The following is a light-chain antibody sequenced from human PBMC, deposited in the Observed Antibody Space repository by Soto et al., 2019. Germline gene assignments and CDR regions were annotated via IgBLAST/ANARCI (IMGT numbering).Light chain of an antibody. CDR2: AAS. CDR1: QSISSY. J-gene: IGKJ1*01. V-gene: IGKV1-39*01. Sequence: DIQMTQSPSSLSASVGDRVTITCRASQSISSYLAWYQQKPGKAPKLLIYAASSLQSGVPSRFSGSGSGTDFTLTISSLQPEDFATYYCQQCYSCPWTFGQGTKVDNK. CDR3: QQCYSCPWT.